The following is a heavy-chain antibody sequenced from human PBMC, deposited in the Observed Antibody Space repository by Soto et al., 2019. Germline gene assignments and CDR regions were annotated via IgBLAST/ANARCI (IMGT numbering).Heavy chain of an antibody. CDR1: GFTFSSYS. V-gene: IGHV3-21*01. Sequence: GGSLRLSCAASGFTFSSYSMNWVRQAPGKGLEWVSSISSSSSSYIYYADSVKGRFTISRDNAKNSLYLQMNSLRAEDTAVYYCNSGYCSSTSCPGPYGMDVWGQGTTVTVSS. CDR3: NSGYCSSTSCPGPYGMDV. CDR2: ISSSSSSYI. J-gene: IGHJ6*02. D-gene: IGHD2-2*01.